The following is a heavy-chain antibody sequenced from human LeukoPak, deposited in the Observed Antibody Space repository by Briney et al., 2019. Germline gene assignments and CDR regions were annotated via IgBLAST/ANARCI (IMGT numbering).Heavy chain of an antibody. CDR3: VRVSPYHFGLDS. CDR1: GYTFTGFY. D-gene: IGHD3-3*01. Sequence: ASVKVSCKTSGYTFTGFYLHWVRQAPGQGLEWMGWINPNSGDTKYSQKLQGRVTMTGDSSISTGYMELSSLRSDDTAVYFCVRVSPYHFGLDSWGQGALVTVSS. J-gene: IGHJ4*02. V-gene: IGHV1-2*02. CDR2: INPNSGDT.